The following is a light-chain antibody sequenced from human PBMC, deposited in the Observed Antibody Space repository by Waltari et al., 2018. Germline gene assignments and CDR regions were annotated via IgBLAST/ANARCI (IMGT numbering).Light chain of an antibody. CDR3: QQYGSSPWT. CDR2: GAS. V-gene: IGKV3-20*01. Sequence: EIVLTQSPGTLSLSPWERSTLSGRAIQSVSSSYLAWYQQKPGQAPRLLIYGASSRATGIQDRFSGSGSGTDFTLTISRLEPEDFAVYYCQQYGSSPWTFGQGTKVEIK. CDR1: QSVSSSY. J-gene: IGKJ1*01.